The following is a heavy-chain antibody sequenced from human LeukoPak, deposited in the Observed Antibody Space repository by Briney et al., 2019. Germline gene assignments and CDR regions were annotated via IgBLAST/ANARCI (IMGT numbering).Heavy chain of an antibody. CDR1: GFTFSSYW. J-gene: IGHJ4*02. Sequence: GGSLRLSCEVSGFTFSSYWMTWARHIPGKGLEWVANINRDGSEQHYVESVKGRFTISRDNGMNSPYLQMDSLRVDDTAVYYCAKVGAWELQRVFENWGQGALVTVSS. CDR2: INRDGSEQ. CDR3: AKVGAWELQRVFEN. V-gene: IGHV3-7*01. D-gene: IGHD1-26*01.